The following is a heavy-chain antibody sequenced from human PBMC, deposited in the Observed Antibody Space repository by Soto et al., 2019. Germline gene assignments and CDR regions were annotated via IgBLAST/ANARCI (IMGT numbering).Heavy chain of an antibody. Sequence: QVQLVQSGAEVKKPGASVKVSCKASGYTFTSYDINWVRQATGQGLEGMGWMNPNRGNTGYAQTFQGRVTMTRSTSRRTAYMELSSLRSEEPAVYYCAREMTRRGMDVWGQGTTVNVSS. CDR3: AREMTRRGMDV. J-gene: IGHJ6*01. V-gene: IGHV1-8*01. CDR2: MNPNRGNT. CDR1: GYTFTSYD.